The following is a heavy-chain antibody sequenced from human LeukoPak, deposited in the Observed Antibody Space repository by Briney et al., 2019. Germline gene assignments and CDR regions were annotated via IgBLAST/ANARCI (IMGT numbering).Heavy chain of an antibody. V-gene: IGHV3-48*03. CDR3: ARGDPHADL. Sequence: GGSLRLSCAASGFDLNTYEMNWVRQAPGKGLEWIADITISGHTKNYADSVKGRFTISRDNAGTSLYLQMNSLRVEDTGVYYCARGDPHADLWGQGTLVTVAS. CDR2: ITISGHTK. CDR1: GFDLNTYE. J-gene: IGHJ5*02.